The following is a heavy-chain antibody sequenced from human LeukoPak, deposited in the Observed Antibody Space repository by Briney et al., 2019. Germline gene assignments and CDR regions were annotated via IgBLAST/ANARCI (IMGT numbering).Heavy chain of an antibody. CDR2: IIPILGIA. D-gene: IGHD6-13*01. J-gene: IGHJ4*02. V-gene: IGHV1-69*04. CDR3: AGASAAAPDYFDY. Sequence: SVRVSCKASGGTFSSYAISWVRQAPGQGLEWMGRIIPILGIANYAQKFQGRVTITADKSTSTAYMELSSLRSEDTAVYYCAGASAAAPDYFDYWGQGTLVTVSS. CDR1: GGTFSSYA.